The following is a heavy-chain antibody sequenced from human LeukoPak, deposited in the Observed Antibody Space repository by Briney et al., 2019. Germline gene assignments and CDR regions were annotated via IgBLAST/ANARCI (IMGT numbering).Heavy chain of an antibody. Sequence: GGSLRLSCAASGFTFSNAWMSWVRQAPGKGLEWVGRIKSKTDGGTTDYAAPVKGRFTISRDDSKNTLYLQMNSLKTEDTAVYYCTTDNYEPIVVVPAAIVFWGQGTLVTVSS. CDR2: IKSKTDGGTT. V-gene: IGHV3-15*01. CDR3: TTDNYEPIVVVPAAIVF. CDR1: GFTFSNAW. D-gene: IGHD2-2*01. J-gene: IGHJ4*02.